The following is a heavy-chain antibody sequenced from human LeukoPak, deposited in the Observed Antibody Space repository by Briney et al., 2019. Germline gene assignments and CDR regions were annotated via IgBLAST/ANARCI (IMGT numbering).Heavy chain of an antibody. CDR3: TRDTSYYDSSGYYDAFDI. Sequence: PGGSLRLSCVGSGFTLSKDWMIWVRQAPGKGLEWVANIKEDGTVKYYVDSVKGRFTISRDNAKHSLYLQMNSLRAEDTAVYYCTRDTSYYDSSGYYDAFDIWGQGTMVTVSS. J-gene: IGHJ3*02. CDR2: IKEDGTVK. CDR1: GFTLSKDW. D-gene: IGHD3-22*01. V-gene: IGHV3-7*01.